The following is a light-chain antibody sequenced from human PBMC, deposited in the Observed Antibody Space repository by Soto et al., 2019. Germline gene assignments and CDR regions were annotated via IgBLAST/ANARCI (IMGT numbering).Light chain of an antibody. CDR1: QSVDTM. V-gene: IGKV3-11*01. J-gene: IGKJ2*01. CDR2: ETS. Sequence: EIVLTQSPATLSLSAGERVTLSCRSSQSVDTMVAWYQQQVGRTPRLLIYETSSRATGVPARFSGSGSGTDFTLTIIRLEPEDFAIYFCQVRSDWPPFKYPVGQGTKLEVK. CDR3: QVRSDWPPFKYP.